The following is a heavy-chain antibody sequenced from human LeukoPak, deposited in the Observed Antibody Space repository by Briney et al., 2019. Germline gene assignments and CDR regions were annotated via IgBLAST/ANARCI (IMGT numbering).Heavy chain of an antibody. D-gene: IGHD5-24*01. CDR2: IIPILGIA. Sequence: SVKVSCKASGGTFSSYAISWVRQAPGQGLEWMGRIIPILGIANYAQKFQGRVTITADKSTSTAYMELSSLRSEDTAVYYCAGALSRGFYGYNYDYFDYWGQGTLVTVSS. CDR1: GGTFSSYA. V-gene: IGHV1-69*04. CDR3: AGALSRGFYGYNYDYFDY. J-gene: IGHJ4*02.